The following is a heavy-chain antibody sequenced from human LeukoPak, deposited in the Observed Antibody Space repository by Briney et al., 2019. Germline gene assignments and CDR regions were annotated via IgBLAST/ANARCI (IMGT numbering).Heavy chain of an antibody. D-gene: IGHD6-6*01. J-gene: IGHJ4*02. V-gene: IGHV4-59*12. CDR2: IYYSGST. Sequence: SETLSLTCTVSGGSISGYYWGWIRQSPGKRLEMIGHIYYSGSTTYNPSLKSRVTISVDTSKNQFSLKLSSVTAADTAVYYCARVSPLVAARSLDYWGQGTLVTVSS. CDR3: ARVSPLVAARSLDY. CDR1: GGSISGYY.